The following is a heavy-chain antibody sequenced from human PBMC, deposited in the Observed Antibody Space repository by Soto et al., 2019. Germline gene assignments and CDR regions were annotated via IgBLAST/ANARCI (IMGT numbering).Heavy chain of an antibody. Sequence: GPSVKVSSKASGFTFTSSAVQWVRQARGQRLEWIGWIVVGSGNTNYAQKFQERVTITRDMSTSTAYMELSSLRSEDTAVYYCAADRSYYDSSGYYFSSPYYYGLDVWGQGTTVTVSS. CDR1: GFTFTSSA. V-gene: IGHV1-58*01. CDR2: IVVGSGNT. CDR3: AADRSYYDSSGYYFSSPYYYGLDV. J-gene: IGHJ6*02. D-gene: IGHD3-22*01.